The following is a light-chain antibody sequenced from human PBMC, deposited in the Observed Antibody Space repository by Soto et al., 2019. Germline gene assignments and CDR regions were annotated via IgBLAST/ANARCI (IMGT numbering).Light chain of an antibody. J-gene: IGLJ1*01. CDR1: SSDVGSYNL. CDR2: EGS. Sequence: QSALTQPASVSGSPGQSITISCTGTSSDVGSYNLVSWYQQHPGKAPKLMIYEGSKRPSGVSNRFSGSKSGNTASLTISGLQAEDEADYYCCSYAGSSTFSDVFGTGPKVTVL. CDR3: CSYAGSSTFSDV. V-gene: IGLV2-23*03.